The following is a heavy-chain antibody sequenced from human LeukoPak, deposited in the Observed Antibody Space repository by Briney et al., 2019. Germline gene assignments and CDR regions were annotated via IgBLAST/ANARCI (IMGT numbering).Heavy chain of an antibody. CDR1: GYTFTSYD. J-gene: IGHJ4*02. Sequence: ASVKVSCKASGYTFTSYDINWVRQATGQGLEWMGWMNPNSGNTGYAQKFQGRVTMTRNTSISTAYMELSSLRSEDTAVYYCASGYLGITMTVVVMGYWGQGTLVTVSS. CDR3: ASGYLGITMTVVVMGY. CDR2: MNPNSGNT. V-gene: IGHV1-8*01. D-gene: IGHD3-22*01.